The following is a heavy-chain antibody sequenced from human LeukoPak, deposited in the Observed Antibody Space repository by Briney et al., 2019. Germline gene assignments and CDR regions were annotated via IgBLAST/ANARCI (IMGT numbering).Heavy chain of an antibody. D-gene: IGHD5-18*01. J-gene: IGHJ4*02. CDR1: GFTFSSYW. CDR3: ARDQEYSSAFDY. Sequence: GSLRLSWAASGFTFSSYWMSWVRQAPGKGLEGVANIKQDGSEKYYVDSVKGRFTISRDNAKNSLYLQMNSLRAEDTAVYYCARDQEYSSAFDYWGQGTLVTVSS. CDR2: IKQDGSEK. V-gene: IGHV3-7*01.